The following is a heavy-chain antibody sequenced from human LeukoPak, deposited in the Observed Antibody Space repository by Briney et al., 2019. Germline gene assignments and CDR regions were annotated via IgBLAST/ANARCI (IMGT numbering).Heavy chain of an antibody. CDR2: IIPIFGTA. D-gene: IGHD5-12*01. Sequence: ASVKVSCKASGGTFSSYAISWVRQAPGRGLEWMGGIIPIFGTANYAQKFQGRVTITADESTSTAYMELSSLRSEDTAVYYCATPGERSGSLYYFDYWGQGTLVTVSS. J-gene: IGHJ4*02. CDR3: ATPGERSGSLYYFDY. CDR1: GGTFSSYA. V-gene: IGHV1-69*13.